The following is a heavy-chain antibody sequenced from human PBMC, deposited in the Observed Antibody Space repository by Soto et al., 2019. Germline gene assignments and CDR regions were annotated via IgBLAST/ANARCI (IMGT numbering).Heavy chain of an antibody. CDR1: GFTFTHWY. CDR2: IDKTGDTV. CDR3: VQGHWWLAS. D-gene: IGHD2-8*02. Sequence: GESLKISCATSGFTFTHWYMSWLRQAPGKGLEWISYIDKTGDTVAYADSVRGRFTISRDNARNSLDLQLTSLTPEDTSVYYCVQGHWWLASWGQGALVTVSS. J-gene: IGHJ4*02. V-gene: IGHV3-11*01.